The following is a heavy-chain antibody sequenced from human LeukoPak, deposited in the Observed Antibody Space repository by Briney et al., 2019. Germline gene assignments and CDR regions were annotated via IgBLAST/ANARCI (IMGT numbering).Heavy chain of an antibody. CDR1: GYTFTGYY. CDR2: INPNSGGT. Sequence: ASVKVSCKASGYTFTGYYMHWVRQAPGQGLEWIGWINPNSGGTNYAQKFRGRVTMTRDTSISTAYMELSRLRSDDTAVYYCASPKGYCSSTSCPAEFDYWGQGTLVTVSS. CDR3: ASPKGYCSSTSCPAEFDY. V-gene: IGHV1-2*02. J-gene: IGHJ4*02. D-gene: IGHD2-2*01.